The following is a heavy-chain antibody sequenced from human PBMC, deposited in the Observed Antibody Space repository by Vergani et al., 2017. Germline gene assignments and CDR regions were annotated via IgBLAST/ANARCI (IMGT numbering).Heavy chain of an antibody. J-gene: IGHJ4*02. CDR2: IYYSGST. Sequence: QVQLQESGPGLVKPSQTLSLTCTVSGGSISSGGYYWSWIRQHPGKGLEWIGYIYYSGSTYYNPSLKSRVTISVDTSKYQFSLKLSSVTAADTAVYYCARSDAAISLGWSGYYAAAHWGQGTLVTVSS. CDR1: GGSISSGGYY. CDR3: ARSDAAISLGWSGYYAAAH. V-gene: IGHV4-31*03. D-gene: IGHD3-3*01.